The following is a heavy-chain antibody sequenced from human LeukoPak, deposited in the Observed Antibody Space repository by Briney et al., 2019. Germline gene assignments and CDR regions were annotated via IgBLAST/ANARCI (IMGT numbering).Heavy chain of an antibody. CDR1: GFTFSSYA. J-gene: IGHJ5*02. CDR3: ARGPGYCSSTSCSGLDP. Sequence: GGSLRLSCAASGFTFSSYAMHWVRQAPGKGLEWVAVISYDGSNKYYADSVKGRFTISRDNSKNTLYLQMNSLRAEDTAVYYCARGPGYCSSTSCSGLDPWGQGTLVTVSS. CDR2: ISYDGSNK. V-gene: IGHV3-30*04. D-gene: IGHD2-2*01.